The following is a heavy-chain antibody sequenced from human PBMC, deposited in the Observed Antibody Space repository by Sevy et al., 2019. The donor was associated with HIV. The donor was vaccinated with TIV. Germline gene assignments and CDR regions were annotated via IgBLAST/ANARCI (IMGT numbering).Heavy chain of an antibody. D-gene: IGHD3-22*01. Sequence: SETLSLTCAVSGYSISSTDYWGWIRQPPGKGLEWIGNIYHTGNTYYNPSLKSRVTMSIDTSMNYFSLRLSAVTAADTAVYYCVRTVRGDFDSRATAFDIWGQGTMVTVSS. CDR1: GYSISSTDY. CDR2: IYHTGNT. J-gene: IGHJ3*02. CDR3: VRTVRGDFDSRATAFDI. V-gene: IGHV4-38-2*01.